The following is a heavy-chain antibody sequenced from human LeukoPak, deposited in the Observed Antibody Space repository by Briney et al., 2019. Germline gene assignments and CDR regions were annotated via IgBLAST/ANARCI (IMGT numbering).Heavy chain of an antibody. CDR1: GFTFSRHA. J-gene: IGHJ4*02. V-gene: IGHV3-23*01. D-gene: IGHD5-24*01. CDR2: TGLNSVNT. CDR3: AKGDDIGKHPTRAYYFDT. Sequence: GGSLTLPCAASGFTFSRHAMSWVRQAPGKGLEWVSTTGLNSVNTLCAESVQGRFSISRDNSKNTLDLQMDNLRVDDTAVYYCAKGDDIGKHPTRAYYFDTWGQGTLVTVSS.